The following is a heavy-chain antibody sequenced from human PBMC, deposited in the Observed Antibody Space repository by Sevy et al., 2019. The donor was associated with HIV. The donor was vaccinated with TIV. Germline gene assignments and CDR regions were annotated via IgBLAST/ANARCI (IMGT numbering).Heavy chain of an antibody. Sequence: GESLKISCAASGFTFSSHWMQWVRQAPGKGLVWVSRLNYDGSYANYADSVKGRFTISRDNAKSTLYLQMNSLRAEDTALYYCARRKVGVGDAFDIWGPGTMVTVSS. D-gene: IGHD3-16*01. CDR1: GFTFSSHW. J-gene: IGHJ3*02. V-gene: IGHV3-74*01. CDR3: ARRKVGVGDAFDI. CDR2: LNYDGSYA.